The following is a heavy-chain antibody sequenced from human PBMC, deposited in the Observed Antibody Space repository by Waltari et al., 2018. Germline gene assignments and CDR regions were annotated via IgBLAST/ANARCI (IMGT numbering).Heavy chain of an antibody. CDR2: IYHEGNT. CDR3: ARLALGYCTSPRCRQNES. D-gene: IGHD2-2*01. V-gene: IGHV4-38-2*01. J-gene: IGHJ5*02. Sequence: QVQLQESGPALVRPSETLSLTCVVSDYSIGSGYHWGWIRQAPGKGLEWVANIYHEGNTYYNPSLKTRVAISMDTSENQFSLQLRSVTATDTAMYYCARLALGYCTSPRCRQNESWGQGILVTVSS. CDR1: DYSIGSGYH.